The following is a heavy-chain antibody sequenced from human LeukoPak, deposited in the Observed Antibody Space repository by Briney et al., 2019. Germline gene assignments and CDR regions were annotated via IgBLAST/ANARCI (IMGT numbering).Heavy chain of an antibody. CDR1: GFTFSSYG. J-gene: IGHJ4*02. V-gene: IGHV3-30*18. CDR2: ISYDGSNK. Sequence: GGSLRLSCAASGFTFSSYGMHWVRQAPGKGLEWVAVISYDGSNKYYADSVKGRFTISRDNSKNTLYLQMNSLRAEDTAVYYCAKDGDPFGSGSYVEGFDYWGQGTLVTVSS. D-gene: IGHD3-10*01. CDR3: AKDGDPFGSGSYVEGFDY.